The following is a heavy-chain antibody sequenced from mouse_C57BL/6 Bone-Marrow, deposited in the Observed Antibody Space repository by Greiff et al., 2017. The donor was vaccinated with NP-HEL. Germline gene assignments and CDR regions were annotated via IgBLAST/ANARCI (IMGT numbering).Heavy chain of an antibody. CDR2: ISYLAYII. Sequence: VASVGGLVQPGGSLTLSCAASVFTFSDYGMASVRQAPTKGPEGVAFISYLAYIIYYAANVTGRFTISRENAKNTLYMEMSSLRSEDTAMYYCARERILTQYWYIEVWGTGTTVTVSS. D-gene: IGHD1-1*01. V-gene: IGHV5-15*01. CDR1: VFTFSDYG. J-gene: IGHJ1*03. CDR3: ARERILTQYWYIEV.